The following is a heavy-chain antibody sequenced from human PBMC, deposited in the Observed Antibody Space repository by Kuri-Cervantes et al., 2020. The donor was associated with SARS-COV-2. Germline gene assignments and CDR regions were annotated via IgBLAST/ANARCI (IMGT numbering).Heavy chain of an antibody. V-gene: IGHV3-21*06. D-gene: IGHD7-27*01. CDR1: GFTFNSYN. CDR2: IGPSNTYI. Sequence: GESLKISCTASGFTFNSYNMKWVRQAPGKGLEWVSGIGPSNTYIYYADSVKGRFIISRDNAKNSLYLQMNSLRAEDTAVYYCARDAVLGIGYWGQGTLVTVSS. CDR3: ARDAVLGIGY. J-gene: IGHJ4*02.